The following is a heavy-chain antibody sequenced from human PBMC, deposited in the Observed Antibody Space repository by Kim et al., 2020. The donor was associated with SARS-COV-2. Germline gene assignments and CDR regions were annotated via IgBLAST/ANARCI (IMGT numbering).Heavy chain of an antibody. V-gene: IGHV4-38-2*02. J-gene: IGHJ4*02. D-gene: IGHD4-17*01. CDR3: ARDGSMDYGDYRDY. CDR2: IYHSGST. Sequence: SETLSLTCTVSGYSISSGYYWGWIRQPPGKGLEWIGSIYHSGSTYYNPSLKSRVTISVDTSKNQFSLKLSSVTAADTAVYYCARDGSMDYGDYRDYWGQG. CDR1: GYSISSGYY.